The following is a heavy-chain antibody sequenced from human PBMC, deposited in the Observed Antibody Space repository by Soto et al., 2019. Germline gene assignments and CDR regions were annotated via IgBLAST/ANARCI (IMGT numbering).Heavy chain of an antibody. D-gene: IGHD3-3*01. Sequence: GESLTISCKGSGYSFTSYWIGWVRQMPGKGLEWMGIIYPGDSETRYSPSFQGQVTISADKSISTAYLQWSSLRASDTAIYYCARNLNYDHYYYAMDIWGQGTTVTVSS. V-gene: IGHV5-51*01. CDR3: ARNLNYDHYYYAMDI. J-gene: IGHJ6*02. CDR1: GYSFTSYW. CDR2: IYPGDSET.